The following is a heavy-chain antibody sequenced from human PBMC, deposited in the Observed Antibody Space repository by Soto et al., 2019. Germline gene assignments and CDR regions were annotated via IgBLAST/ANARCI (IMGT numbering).Heavy chain of an antibody. CDR2: INHSGST. V-gene: IGHV4-34*01. CDR3: ARRAGITMVRGVNGGMDV. D-gene: IGHD3-10*01. J-gene: IGHJ6*02. Sequence: SDTLSLTCALYGRSFSGYYWSWISKPPGKGLEWIGEINHSGSTNYNPSLKSRVTISVDTSKNQFSLKLSSVTAADTAVYYCARRAGITMVRGVNGGMDVWGQGTTVT. CDR1: GRSFSGYY.